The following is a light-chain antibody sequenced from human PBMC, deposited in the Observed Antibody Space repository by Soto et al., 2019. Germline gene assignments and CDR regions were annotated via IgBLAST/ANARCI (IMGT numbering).Light chain of an antibody. J-gene: IGKJ1*01. Sequence: DIQMTQSPSTLSGSVGDRVTITCRASQTISSWLAWYQQKPGKAPKLLIYKASTLTSGVPSRFSGSGSGTEFTLTISNLQPDDFATYYCHHYNSYSEAFGQGTKVDLK. V-gene: IGKV1-5*03. CDR3: HHYNSYSEA. CDR1: QTISSW. CDR2: KAS.